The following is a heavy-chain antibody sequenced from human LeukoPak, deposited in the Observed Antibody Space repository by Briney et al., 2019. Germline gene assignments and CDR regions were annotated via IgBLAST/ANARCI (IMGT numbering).Heavy chain of an antibody. J-gene: IGHJ4*02. Sequence: GASVKVSCKASGGTLSSYAISWVRQAPGQGLEWMGRIIPILGIANYAQKFQGRVTITADKSTSTAYMELSSLRSEDTAVYYCARAAVAGTWNDYWGQGTLVTVSS. CDR1: GGTLSSYA. V-gene: IGHV1-69*04. CDR3: ARAAVAGTWNDY. D-gene: IGHD6-19*01. CDR2: IIPILGIA.